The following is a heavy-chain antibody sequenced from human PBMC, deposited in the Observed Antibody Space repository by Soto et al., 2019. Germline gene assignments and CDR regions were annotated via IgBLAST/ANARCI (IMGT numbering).Heavy chain of an antibody. J-gene: IGHJ4*02. D-gene: IGHD6-19*01. CDR1: GFTFSSYD. V-gene: IGHV3-23*01. Sequence: EVQLLESGGGLVQPGGSLRLSCAASGFTFSSYDMSWVRQAPGKGLEWVSAISGRGGSTYYADSVKGRFTISRDNSKNTLYLQMNSLIAEDKAVYYCAKGGPKVDGMAWISDYWGQGTLVTVSS. CDR3: AKGGPKVDGMAWISDY. CDR2: ISGRGGST.